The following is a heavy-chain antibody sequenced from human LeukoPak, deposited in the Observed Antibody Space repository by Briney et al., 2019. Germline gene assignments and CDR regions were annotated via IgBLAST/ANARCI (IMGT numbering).Heavy chain of an antibody. CDR2: ISSSGSTI. J-gene: IGHJ2*01. V-gene: IGHV3-11*04. CDR1: GFTVSSNY. CDR3: ARDPKYFDL. Sequence: PGGSLRLSCAASGFTVSSNYMSWVRQAPGKGLEWISYISSSGSTIYYADSVKGRFTISRDNAKNSLYLQMNSLRAEDTAVYYCARDPKYFDLWGRGTLVTVSS.